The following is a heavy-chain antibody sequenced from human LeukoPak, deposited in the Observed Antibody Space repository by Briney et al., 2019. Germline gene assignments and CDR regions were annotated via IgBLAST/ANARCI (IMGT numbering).Heavy chain of an antibody. J-gene: IGHJ4*02. CDR1: GFTFSTYS. V-gene: IGHV3-21*01. CDR3: ATDVRDEYSSGWYPIGY. CDR2: ISSGSRYM. D-gene: IGHD6-19*01. Sequence: GGSLRLSCAASGFTFSTYSMNWVRQAPGKGLEWVSSISSGSRYMYYADSVKGRFTISRDNAKNSLYLLMNSLRAEDTAVYYCATDVRDEYSSGWYPIGYWGQGTLVTVSS.